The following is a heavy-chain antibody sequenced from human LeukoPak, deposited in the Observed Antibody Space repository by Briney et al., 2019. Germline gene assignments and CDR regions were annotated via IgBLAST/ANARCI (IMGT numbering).Heavy chain of an antibody. J-gene: IGHJ2*01. CDR1: GGSISNGDYY. Sequence: SETLSLTCTVSGGSISNGDYYWGWLRQPPGMGLEWVGYIYYSGSTYYNPPLKSRVTISVDTSKNQCSLKLSSVTAADTALYYCARALVDYGDFDFDLWGRGTLVTVSS. CDR2: IYYSGST. D-gene: IGHD4-17*01. CDR3: ARALVDYGDFDFDL. V-gene: IGHV4-30-4*01.